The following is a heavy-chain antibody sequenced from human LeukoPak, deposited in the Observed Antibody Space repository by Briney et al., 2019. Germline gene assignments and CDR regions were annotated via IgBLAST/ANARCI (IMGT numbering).Heavy chain of an antibody. D-gene: IGHD6-19*01. J-gene: IGHJ4*02. CDR2: IYTSGST. V-gene: IGHV4-4*07. CDR1: GGSISSYY. CDR3: ARSPRGSGWSNFDY. Sequence: SETLSLTCTVSGGSISSYYWSWIRQPAGKGLEWIGRIYTSGSTNYNPSLKSRVTMSVDTSENQFSLRLSSVTAADTAVYYCARSPRGSGWSNFDYWGQGTLVTVSS.